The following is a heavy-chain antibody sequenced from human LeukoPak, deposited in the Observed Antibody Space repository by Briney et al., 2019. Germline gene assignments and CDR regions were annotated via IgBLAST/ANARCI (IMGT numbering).Heavy chain of an antibody. D-gene: IGHD5-18*01. CDR1: GFTFSDYY. CDR2: ISGSGGST. CDR3: ARAYSYGYWDYFDY. J-gene: IGHJ4*02. Sequence: GGSLRLSCAASGFTFSDYYMSWIRQAPGKGLEWVSAISGSGGSTYYADSVKGRFTISRDNSKNTLYLQMNSLRAEDTAVYYCARAYSYGYWDYFDYWGQGTLVTVSS. V-gene: IGHV3-23*01.